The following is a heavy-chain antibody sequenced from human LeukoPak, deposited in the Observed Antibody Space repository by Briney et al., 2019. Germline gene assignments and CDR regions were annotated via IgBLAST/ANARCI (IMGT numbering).Heavy chain of an antibody. J-gene: IGHJ4*02. CDR3: ARIRRHCSSTSCHVR. Sequence: AETLSLTCAVSGGSFSGYYWTWIRQPPGKGLEWIGEINHSGRTNYNPSLKSRVIMSVDTSKNQFSLKLSSVTAADTAVYYCARIRRHCSSTSCHVRWGQGTLVTVSS. CDR2: INHSGRT. CDR1: GGSFSGYY. D-gene: IGHD2-2*01. V-gene: IGHV4-34*01.